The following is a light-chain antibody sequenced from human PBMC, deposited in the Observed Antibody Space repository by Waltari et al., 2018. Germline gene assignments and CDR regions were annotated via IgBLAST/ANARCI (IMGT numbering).Light chain of an antibody. CDR3: QQSYSTPRT. J-gene: IGKJ1*01. V-gene: IGKV1-39*01. Sequence: DIQMTQSPSTLSASVGDRVTITCRASQSISSWLAWYQVRPGKAPKLLIYAASSLQSGVPSRFSGSGSGTDFTLTISSLQPEDFATYYCQQSYSTPRTFGQGTKVEIK. CDR2: AAS. CDR1: QSISSW.